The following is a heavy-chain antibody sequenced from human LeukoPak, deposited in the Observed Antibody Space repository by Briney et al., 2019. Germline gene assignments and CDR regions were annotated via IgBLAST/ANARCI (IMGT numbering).Heavy chain of an antibody. Sequence: PSETLSLTCTVSGGSISSGGYYWSWIRQHPGKGLEWIGYIYYSGSTYYNPSLRSRVTISADTSKNQFSLKLSSVTAADTAVYFCARAYCSGASCYFDYWGQGTLVTVSS. CDR2: IYYSGST. CDR1: GGSISSGGYY. CDR3: ARAYCSGASCYFDY. J-gene: IGHJ4*02. D-gene: IGHD2-15*01. V-gene: IGHV4-31*03.